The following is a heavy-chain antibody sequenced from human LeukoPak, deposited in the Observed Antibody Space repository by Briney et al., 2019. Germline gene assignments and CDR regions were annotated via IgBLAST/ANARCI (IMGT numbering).Heavy chain of an antibody. V-gene: IGHV3-21*01. D-gene: IGHD1-14*01. CDR2: ISTSNSYI. J-gene: IGHJ4*02. CDR3: ARDNQGFDY. CDR1: GFTFSDYH. Sequence: GGSLRLSCVVSGFTFSDYHMNWVRQAPGKVLEWVSSISTSNSYIYYADSLTGQFTISRDNAKNSLYLQMNSLRAEDAAVYYCARDNQGFDYWGQGTLVTVSS.